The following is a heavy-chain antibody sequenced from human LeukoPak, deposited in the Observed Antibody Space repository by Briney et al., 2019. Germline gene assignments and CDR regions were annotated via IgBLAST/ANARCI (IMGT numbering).Heavy chain of an antibody. Sequence: GGSLRLSCVASGFTFSSHWMHWVRHGPGKGLVWVSRINGDGRSTNYADSVKGRFTISRDNAKNTLYLQMNSLRVEDTATYYCARDRWVAADFHYYYGMDVWGQGTTVTVSS. J-gene: IGHJ6*02. CDR3: ARDRWVAADFHYYYGMDV. V-gene: IGHV3-74*01. CDR2: INGDGRST. D-gene: IGHD6-25*01. CDR1: GFTFSSHW.